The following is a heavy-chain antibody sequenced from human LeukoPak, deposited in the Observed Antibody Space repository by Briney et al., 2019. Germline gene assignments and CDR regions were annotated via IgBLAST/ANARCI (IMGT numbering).Heavy chain of an antibody. CDR1: GFTFSSYA. CDR3: AGGGQWLTYYYYMDV. D-gene: IGHD6-19*01. J-gene: IGHJ6*03. V-gene: IGHV3-30*04. CDR2: ISYDGSNK. Sequence: GGSLRLSCAASGFTFSSYAMHWVRQAPGKGLEWVAVISYDGSNKYYADSVKGRFTISRDNSKNTLYLQMNSLRAEDTAVYYCAGGGQWLTYYYYMDVWGKGTTVTVS.